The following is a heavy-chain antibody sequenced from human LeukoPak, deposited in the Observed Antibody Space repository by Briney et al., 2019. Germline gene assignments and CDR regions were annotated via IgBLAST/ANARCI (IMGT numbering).Heavy chain of an antibody. CDR2: ISAYNGNT. V-gene: IGHV1-18*01. CDR3: ARRSLYCSSTSCYLLPYYYYYGMDV. CDR1: GYTFTSYG. D-gene: IGHD2-2*01. J-gene: IGHJ6*02. Sequence: ASVTVSCKASGYTFTSYGISWVRQAPGKGVEGMGWISAYNGNTNYEQKLQGRVTMTTDTSTSTAYMELRSLRSDDTAVYYCARRSLYCSSTSCYLLPYYYYYGMDVWGQGTTVTVSS.